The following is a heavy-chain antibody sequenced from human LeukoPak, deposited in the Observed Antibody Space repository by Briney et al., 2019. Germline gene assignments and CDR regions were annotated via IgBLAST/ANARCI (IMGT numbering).Heavy chain of an antibody. J-gene: IGHJ3*02. Sequence: GGSLRLSCAASGFTFSGSAMHWVPQASGKGLEWVDRIRSKANSYATAYAASVKGRFTISRDDSKNTAYLQMNSLKTEDTAVYYCTRQPYCGGDCYDAFAIWGQGTMVTVSS. D-gene: IGHD2-21*02. V-gene: IGHV3-73*01. CDR2: IRSKANSYAT. CDR3: TRQPYCGGDCYDAFAI. CDR1: GFTFSGSA.